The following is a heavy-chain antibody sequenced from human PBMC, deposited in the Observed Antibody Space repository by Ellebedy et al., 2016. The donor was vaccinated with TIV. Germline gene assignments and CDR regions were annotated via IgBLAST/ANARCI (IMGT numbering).Heavy chain of an antibody. CDR3: ARAAYSSGWYLYYYYYGMDV. J-gene: IGHJ6*02. V-gene: IGHV1-69*06. D-gene: IGHD6-19*01. CDR2: IIPIFGTA. CDR1: GYTFTSYG. Sequence: SVKVSXKASGYTFTSYGISWVRQAPGQGLEWMGGIIPIFGTANYAQKFQGRVTITADKSTSTAYMELSSLRSEDTAVYYCARAAYSSGWYLYYYYYGMDVWGQGTTVTVSS.